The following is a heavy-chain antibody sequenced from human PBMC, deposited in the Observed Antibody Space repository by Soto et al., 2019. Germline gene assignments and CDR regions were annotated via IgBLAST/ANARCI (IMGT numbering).Heavy chain of an antibody. J-gene: IGHJ5*02. D-gene: IGHD4-17*01. CDR2: VYYSGNT. Sequence: SETLSLTCTVSGGSLSSYYWTWIRQPPGKGLEWIGYVYYSGNTNYNPSLKSRVTISVDTSKNQFSLRLGSVTAADTAVYYCAKRPWADYGGIFDPWGQGTLVTVSS. CDR1: GGSLSSYY. V-gene: IGHV4-59*01. CDR3: AKRPWADYGGIFDP.